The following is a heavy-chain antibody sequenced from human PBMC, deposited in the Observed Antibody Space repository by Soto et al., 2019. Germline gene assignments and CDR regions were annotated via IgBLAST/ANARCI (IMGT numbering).Heavy chain of an antibody. CDR1: GGSFSSTNHY. D-gene: IGHD3-3*01. V-gene: IGHV4-39*01. CDR2: TYYSGRT. J-gene: IGHJ6*02. Sequence: SETLSLICTVSGGSFSSTNHYRGWIRQPPGKGMEWIGSTYYSGRTYYNPSLKSRVTISVNTCKHQFALKLTSVTAADTAMYHCARQGWSAGGGMDVWGQGTTVTVSS. CDR3: ARQGWSAGGGMDV.